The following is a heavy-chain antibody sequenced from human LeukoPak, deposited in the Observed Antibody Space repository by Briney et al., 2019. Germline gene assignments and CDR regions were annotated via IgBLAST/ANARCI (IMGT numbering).Heavy chain of an antibody. CDR2: INHSRST. CDR1: GGSFSGYY. V-gene: IGHV4-34*01. J-gene: IGHJ5*02. Sequence: PSETLSLTCAVYGGSFSGYYWSWIRQPPGKGLEWIGEINHSRSTNYNPSLKSRLTISVDTSKNQFSLKVSSVTAADTAVYYCARNARYNWFDPWGQGTLVTVSS. CDR3: ARNARYNWFDP.